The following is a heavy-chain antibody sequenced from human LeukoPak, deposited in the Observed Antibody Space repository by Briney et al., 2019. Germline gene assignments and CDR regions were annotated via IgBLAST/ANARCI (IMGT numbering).Heavy chain of an antibody. D-gene: IGHD3-22*01. J-gene: IGHJ5*02. CDR3: AREGAYDSSGYNNWFDP. CDR1: GGSISSSNW. V-gene: IGHV4-4*02. CDR2: IYHSGST. Sequence: PSETLPLTCAVSGGSISSSNWWSWVRQSPGKGLEWIGEIYHSGSTNYNPSLKSRVTISVDKSKNQFSLKLSSVTAADTAVYYCAREGAYDSSGYNNWFDPWGQGTLVTVSS.